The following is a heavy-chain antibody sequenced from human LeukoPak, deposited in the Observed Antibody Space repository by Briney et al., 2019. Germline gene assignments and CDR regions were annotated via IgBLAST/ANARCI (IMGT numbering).Heavy chain of an antibody. V-gene: IGHV5-51*01. Sequence: GESLKISCKASGYSFTNYWVGWVRQMPGKGLEWMGIIYPGDSDTRYSPSFQGQVTISADKSISTAYLQWSSLKASDTAMYYCASTYGDPLLGAFDIWGQGTMVTVSS. CDR1: GYSFTNYW. CDR3: ASTYGDPLLGAFDI. CDR2: IYPGDSDT. J-gene: IGHJ3*02. D-gene: IGHD4-17*01.